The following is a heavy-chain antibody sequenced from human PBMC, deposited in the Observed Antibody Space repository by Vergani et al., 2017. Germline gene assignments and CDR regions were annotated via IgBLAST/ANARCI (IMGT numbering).Heavy chain of an antibody. Sequence: QLQLQEPGPGLVKPSETLSLTCTVSGGSISSSSYYWGWIRQPPGKGLEWIGSIYYSGSTYYNPSLKSRVTISVDTSKNQFSLKLSSVTAADTAVYYCARIYGGKAYFDYWGQGTLVTVSS. D-gene: IGHD4-23*01. CDR2: IYYSGST. J-gene: IGHJ4*02. CDR1: GGSISSSSYY. CDR3: ARIYGGKAYFDY. V-gene: IGHV4-39*01.